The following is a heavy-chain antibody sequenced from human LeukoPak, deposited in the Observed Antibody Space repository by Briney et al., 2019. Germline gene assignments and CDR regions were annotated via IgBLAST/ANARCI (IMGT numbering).Heavy chain of an antibody. D-gene: IGHD1-1*01. V-gene: IGHV3-23*01. CDR3: ARGVGTAAKYYFDY. CDR2: ISGSGGST. CDR1: GFTFTTYA. J-gene: IGHJ4*02. Sequence: PGGSLRLSCAAAGFTFTTYAMSWVRQAPGKGLEWVSAISGSGGSTYYYTDSVKGRFTISRDSSKNTVYLQMNSLRAEDTAVYYCARGVGTAAKYYFDYWGQGTLLTVSS.